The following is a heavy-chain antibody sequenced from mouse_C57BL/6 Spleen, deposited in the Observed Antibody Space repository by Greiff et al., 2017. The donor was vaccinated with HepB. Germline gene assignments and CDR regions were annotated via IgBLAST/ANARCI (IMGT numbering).Heavy chain of an antibody. CDR2: INPSSGYT. CDR1: GYTFTSYW. CDR3: ARSLPTTGYYFDY. D-gene: IGHD2-12*01. J-gene: IGHJ2*01. V-gene: IGHV1-7*01. Sequence: QVQLQQSGAELAKPGASVKLSCKASGYTFTSYWMHWVKQRPGQGLEWIGYINPSSGYTKYNQKFKDKATLTADKSSSTAYMQLSSLTYEDAAVYYCARSLPTTGYYFDYWGQGTTLTVSS.